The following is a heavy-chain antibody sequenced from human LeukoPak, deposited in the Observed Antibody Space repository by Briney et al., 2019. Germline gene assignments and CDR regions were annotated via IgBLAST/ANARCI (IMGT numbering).Heavy chain of an antibody. J-gene: IGHJ4*02. CDR1: GFTFSSYA. Sequence: GGSLRLSCAASGFTFSSYAMHWVRQAPGKGLEWVTVISYDVSNKYYADSVKGRFTISRDNSKNTLYLQMNSLRAEDTAVYYCARPATYYYGSGSEYWGQGTLVTVSS. CDR2: ISYDVSNK. D-gene: IGHD3-10*01. CDR3: ARPATYYYGSGSEY. V-gene: IGHV3-30*04.